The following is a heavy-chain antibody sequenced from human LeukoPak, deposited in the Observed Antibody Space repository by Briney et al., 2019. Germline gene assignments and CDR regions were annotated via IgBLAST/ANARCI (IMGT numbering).Heavy chain of an antibody. J-gene: IGHJ6*02. CDR2: IYYSGST. Sequence: NPSETLSLTCTVSGGSISSYYWSWLRQPPGKGLEWIGYIYYSGSTNYNPSLKSRVTISVDTSKNQFSPKLSSVTAADTAVYYCARNPRSWTFMDVWGQGTTVTVSS. CDR3: ARNPRSWTFMDV. CDR1: GGSISSYY. D-gene: IGHD6-13*01. V-gene: IGHV4-59*01.